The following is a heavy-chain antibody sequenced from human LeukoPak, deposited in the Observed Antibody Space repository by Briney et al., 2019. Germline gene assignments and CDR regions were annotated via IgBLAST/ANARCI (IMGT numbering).Heavy chain of an antibody. CDR1: GFTFSTYT. J-gene: IGHJ3*02. Sequence: GGSLRLSCAASGFTFSTYTMNWVRQAPGKGLEWVSSISSRSSYIYYADSVKGRFTISRDNAKNSLYLQMNSLRAEDTAVYYCAREVRGYSGYDTDAFDIWGQGTMVTVSS. D-gene: IGHD5-12*01. CDR3: AREVRGYSGYDTDAFDI. V-gene: IGHV3-21*01. CDR2: ISSRSSYI.